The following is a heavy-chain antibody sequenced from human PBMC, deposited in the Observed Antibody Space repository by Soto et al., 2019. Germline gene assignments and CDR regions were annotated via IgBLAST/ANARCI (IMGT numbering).Heavy chain of an antibody. V-gene: IGHV4-39*01. CDR2: IYYSGST. Sequence: PSETICHTCTVADGNSRSSSYYWVWINKPPGKGLEWIGSIYYSGSTYYNPSLKSRVTISVDTSKNQFSLKLSSVTAADTAVYYCARRGYSSSWSNWFDPWGQGTLVTVSS. D-gene: IGHD6-13*01. J-gene: IGHJ5*02. CDR3: ARRGYSSSWSNWFDP. CDR1: DGNSRSSSYY.